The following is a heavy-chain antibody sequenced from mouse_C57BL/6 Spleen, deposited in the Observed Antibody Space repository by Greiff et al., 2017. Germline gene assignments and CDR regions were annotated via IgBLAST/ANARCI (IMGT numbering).Heavy chain of an antibody. Sequence: EVQVVESGGGLVKPGGSLKLSCAASGFTFSSYAMSWVRQTPEKRLEWVATISDGGSYTYYPDNVKGRFTISRDNAKNNLYLQMSHLKSEDTAMYYCARDSNFSAMDYWGQGTSVTVSS. D-gene: IGHD2-5*01. J-gene: IGHJ4*01. CDR1: GFTFSSYA. CDR3: ARDSNFSAMDY. CDR2: ISDGGSYT. V-gene: IGHV5-4*01.